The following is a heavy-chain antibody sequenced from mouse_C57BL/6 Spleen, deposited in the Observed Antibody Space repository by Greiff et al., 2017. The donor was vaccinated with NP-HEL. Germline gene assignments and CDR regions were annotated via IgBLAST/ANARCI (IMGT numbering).Heavy chain of an antibody. CDR3: ARGGSSGYVAWVAY. J-gene: IGHJ3*01. D-gene: IGHD3-2*02. CDR1: GYAFSSYW. V-gene: IGHV1-80*01. Sequence: VQLQQSGAELVKPGASVKISCKASGYAFSSYWMNWVKQRPGKGLAWIGQIYPGDGDTNYNGKFKGTATLTADKSSSTAYMQLSSLTSEDSAVYFCARGGSSGYVAWVAYWGQGTLVTVAA. CDR2: IYPGDGDT.